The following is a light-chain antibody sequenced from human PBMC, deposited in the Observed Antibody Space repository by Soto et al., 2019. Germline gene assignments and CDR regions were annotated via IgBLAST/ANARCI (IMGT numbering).Light chain of an antibody. J-gene: IGKJ2*01. CDR1: QSISDW. V-gene: IGKV1-5*03. CDR3: QQYDSWPVT. CDR2: KAS. Sequence: DIQMTQSPSTLSASVGDRVTITCRASQSISDWLVWYQQKPGKAPKVLISKASNLKTGVPSRFSGSGSGTDFTLTITSLQPDDFATYFCQQYDSWPVTFGQGTKLEV.